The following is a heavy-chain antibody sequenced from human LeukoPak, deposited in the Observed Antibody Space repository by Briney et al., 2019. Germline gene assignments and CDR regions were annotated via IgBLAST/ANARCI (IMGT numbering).Heavy chain of an antibody. Sequence: ASVKGSCKASGYTFASYDINWVRQATGQGLEWMGWMNPNSGNTGYAQKFQGRVTMTRNTSISTAYMELSSLRSEDTAVYYCARDQDIVVVVAALRQREMGGFDPWGQGTLVTVSS. D-gene: IGHD2-15*01. CDR3: ARDQDIVVVVAALRQREMGGFDP. J-gene: IGHJ5*02. CDR1: GYTFASYD. CDR2: MNPNSGNT. V-gene: IGHV1-8*01.